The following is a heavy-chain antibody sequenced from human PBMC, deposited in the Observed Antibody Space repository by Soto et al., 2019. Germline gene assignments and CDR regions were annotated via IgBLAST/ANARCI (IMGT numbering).Heavy chain of an antibody. V-gene: IGHV4-39*01. Sequence: SETLSLTCTVSGGSISSSSYYWSWIRQPPGKGLEWIGSIYYSGSTYYNPSLKSRVTISVDTSKNQFSLKLSSVTAADTAVYYCARHELNDILTETEWFDPWGQGTLVTVSS. CDR3: ARHELNDILTETEWFDP. D-gene: IGHD3-9*01. J-gene: IGHJ5*02. CDR2: IYYSGST. CDR1: GGSISSSSYY.